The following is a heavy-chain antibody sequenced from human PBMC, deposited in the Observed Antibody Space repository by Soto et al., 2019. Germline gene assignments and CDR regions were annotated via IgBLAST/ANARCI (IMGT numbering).Heavy chain of an antibody. Sequence: AGTLSLSCAASGFTFSSYYISWVRQAPGKGLEWISRIGRSGSSTYYADSVKDRLTITRHISRNMVYLQINGLRTDDTAVYYGANPHPGSRSHVDRGYWCYGMDVWGQGTTVTVS. D-gene: IGHD2-8*02. CDR3: ANPHPGSRSHVDRGYWCYGMDV. CDR2: IGRSGSST. V-gene: IGHV3-23*01. J-gene: IGHJ6*02. CDR1: GFTFSSYY.